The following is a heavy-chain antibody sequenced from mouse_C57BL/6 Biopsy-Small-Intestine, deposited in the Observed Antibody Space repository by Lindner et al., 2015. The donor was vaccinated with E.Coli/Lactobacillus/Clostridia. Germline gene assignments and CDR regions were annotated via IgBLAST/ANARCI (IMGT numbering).Heavy chain of an antibody. CDR1: GYAFSSYW. D-gene: IGHD4-1*01. CDR3: ARLLGRVY. V-gene: IGHV1-80*01. Sequence: VQLQESGADLVKPGASVKISCKTSGYAFSSYWIHWVKQRPGKGLEWIGQIYPGDGNAYYNGRFKDKATLTADKSSSTAYMQLSSLTSEDSAVYFCARLLGRVYWGQGTLVTVSA. CDR2: IYPGDGNA. J-gene: IGHJ3*01.